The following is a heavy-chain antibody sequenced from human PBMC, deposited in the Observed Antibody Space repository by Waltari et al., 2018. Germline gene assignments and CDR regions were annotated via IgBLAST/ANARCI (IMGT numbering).Heavy chain of an antibody. CDR1: GFTFDDYA. J-gene: IGHJ4*02. D-gene: IGHD6-13*01. CDR2: ISWYGGST. V-gene: IGHV3-43D*04. CDR3: AKGRSSSLIDY. Sequence: EVQLVESGGVVVQPGGSLRLSCAASGFTFDDYAMHWVRQAPGKGREWVSLISWYGGSTYYADSVKGRFTISRDNSKNSLYLQMNSLRAEDTALYYCAKGRSSSLIDYWGQGTLVTVSS.